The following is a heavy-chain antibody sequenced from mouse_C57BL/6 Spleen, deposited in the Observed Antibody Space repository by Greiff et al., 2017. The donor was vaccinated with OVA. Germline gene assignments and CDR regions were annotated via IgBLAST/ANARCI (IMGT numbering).Heavy chain of an antibody. CDR3: ARGGEYFDV. Sequence: ESGPGLVKPSQSLSLTCSVTGYSITSGYYWNWIRQLPGNKLEWMGYISYDGSNNYNPYLKNRISITRDTSKNQFFLKLNSVTTEDTATYYCARGGEYFDVWGTGTTVTVSS. J-gene: IGHJ1*03. V-gene: IGHV3-6*01. CDR2: ISYDGSN. CDR1: GYSITSGYY.